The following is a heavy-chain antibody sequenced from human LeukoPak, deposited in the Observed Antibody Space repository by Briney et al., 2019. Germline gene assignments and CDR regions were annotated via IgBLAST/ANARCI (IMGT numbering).Heavy chain of an antibody. CDR1: GYTFTVYY. Sequence: ASVKVSFKASGYTFTVYYMHWVRQAPGQGLEWMGWINPNSGGTNYAQKFQGRVTMTRDTSISTAYMELSRLRSDDTAVYYCARETAAEPPFDPWGQGTLVTVSS. V-gene: IGHV1-2*02. CDR2: INPNSGGT. J-gene: IGHJ5*02. CDR3: ARETAAEPPFDP. D-gene: IGHD6-13*01.